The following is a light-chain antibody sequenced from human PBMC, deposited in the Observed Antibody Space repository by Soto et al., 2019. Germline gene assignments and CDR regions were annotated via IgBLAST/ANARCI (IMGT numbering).Light chain of an antibody. CDR3: SSYTRDKTVL. CDR1: STDVGGYNY. CDR2: DVT. J-gene: IGLJ2*01. V-gene: IGLV2-14*03. Sequence: QSALTQPASVSGSPGQSITISCTRSSTDVGGYNYVSWHQQHPGKAPKLMIFDVTKRPSGVSNRFSGSKSGDTASLTISGLQAEDEADYYCSSYTRDKTVLFGGGTKVTVL.